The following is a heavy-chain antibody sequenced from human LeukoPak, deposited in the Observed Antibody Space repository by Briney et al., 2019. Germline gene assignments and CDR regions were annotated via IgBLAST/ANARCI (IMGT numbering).Heavy chain of an antibody. V-gene: IGHV3-21*04. CDR1: GFTFSSYS. Sequence: KSGGSLRLSCAASGFTFSSYSMNWVRQAPGKGLEWVSSISSSSSYIYYADSVKGRFTISRDNAKNSLYLQMNSLRADDTAVYYCAKHAGSGSHRGRFDYWGQGTLVTVSS. D-gene: IGHD3-10*01. CDR2: ISSSSSYI. J-gene: IGHJ4*02. CDR3: AKHAGSGSHRGRFDY.